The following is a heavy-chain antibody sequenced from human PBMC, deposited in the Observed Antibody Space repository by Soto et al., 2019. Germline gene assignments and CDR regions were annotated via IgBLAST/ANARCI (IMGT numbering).Heavy chain of an antibody. Sequence: EVQLVESGGDLVQPGGSLRLSCAASGFTFSRYDFHGARQATGKGLEWFSAIGTAGDTYYAGSVKGRFTISRENAKNSLYLQMNSLRAGDTAVYYCTRGAAGFDYWGQGTLVTVSS. V-gene: IGHV3-13*01. CDR2: IGTAGDT. CDR3: TRGAAGFDY. D-gene: IGHD6-13*01. CDR1: GFTFSRYD. J-gene: IGHJ4*02.